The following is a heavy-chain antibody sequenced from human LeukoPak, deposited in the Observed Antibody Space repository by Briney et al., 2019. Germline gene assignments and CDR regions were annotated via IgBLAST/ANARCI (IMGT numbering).Heavy chain of an antibody. CDR3: ARSRAEKVPVWGSYRHHDAFDL. D-gene: IGHD3-16*02. J-gene: IGHJ3*01. CDR1: GYSFPNYW. V-gene: IGHV5-51*01. Sequence: GESLKISCKGSGYSFPNYWIGWVRQMPGKGLEWMGIIYPGDSDTTCKPSFQGHITVSADMSISTAYLQWSSLKASDTAMYYCARSRAEKVPVWGSYRHHDAFDLWAKGQGSPSLQ. CDR2: IYPGDSDT.